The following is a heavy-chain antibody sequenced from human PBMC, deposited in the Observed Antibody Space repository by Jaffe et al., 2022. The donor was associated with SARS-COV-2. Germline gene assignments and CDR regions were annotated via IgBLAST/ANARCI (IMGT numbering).Heavy chain of an antibody. Sequence: EVQLLESGGGLVQPGGSLRLSCAASGFTFSSYAMSWVRQAPGKGLEWVSAISGSGGSTYYADSVKGRFTISRDNSKNTLYLQMNSLRAEDTAVYYCASSLTVTIFRLRPGDAFDIWGQGTMVTVSS. V-gene: IGHV3-23*01. CDR2: ISGSGGST. CDR1: GFTFSSYA. CDR3: ASSLTVTIFRLRPGDAFDI. D-gene: IGHD3-3*01. J-gene: IGHJ3*02.